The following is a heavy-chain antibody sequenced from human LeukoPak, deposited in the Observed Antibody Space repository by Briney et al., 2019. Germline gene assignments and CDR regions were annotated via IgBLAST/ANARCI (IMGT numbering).Heavy chain of an antibody. CDR3: ARGAEFRYFDWPPGGMDV. Sequence: PSETLSLTCTVSAGSISSYYWSWIRQPPGKGLEWIGYIYYSGSTNYNPSLKSRVTISVDTSKNQFSLKLSSVTAADTAVYYCARGAEFRYFDWPPGGMDVWGQGTTVTVSS. J-gene: IGHJ6*02. D-gene: IGHD3-9*01. CDR1: AGSISSYY. V-gene: IGHV4-59*01. CDR2: IYYSGST.